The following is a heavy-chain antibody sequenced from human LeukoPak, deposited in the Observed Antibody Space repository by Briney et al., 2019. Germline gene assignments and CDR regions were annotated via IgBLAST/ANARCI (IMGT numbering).Heavy chain of an antibody. Sequence: SETLSLTCTVSGGSISSYYWSWIRQPPGKGLEWIGYIYYSGSTDYNPSLKSRVTISVDTSKNQFSLKLSSVTAADTAVYYCARSGDWPYYFDYWGQGTLVTVSS. J-gene: IGHJ4*02. CDR2: IYYSGST. V-gene: IGHV4-59*01. CDR3: ARSGDWPYYFDY. CDR1: GGSISSYY. D-gene: IGHD3/OR15-3a*01.